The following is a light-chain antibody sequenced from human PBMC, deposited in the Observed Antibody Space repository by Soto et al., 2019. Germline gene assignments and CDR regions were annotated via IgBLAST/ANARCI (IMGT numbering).Light chain of an antibody. J-gene: IGLJ2*01. CDR3: AAWDDSLNGNVG. CDR2: SNN. CDR1: SSNIGSNT. V-gene: IGLV1-44*01. Sequence: QSVLTQPPSASGTPGQRVTISCSGSSSNIGSNTVNWYQQLPGTAPKLLIYSNNQRPSGVPDRFSGSKSGTSASLAISGLQSEDEADYYCAAWDDSLNGNVGFGGGTKVTGL.